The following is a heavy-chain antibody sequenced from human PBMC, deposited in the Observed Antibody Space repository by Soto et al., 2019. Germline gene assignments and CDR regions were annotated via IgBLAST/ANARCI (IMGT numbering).Heavy chain of an antibody. CDR3: ASCYYYDSSGYWP. D-gene: IGHD3-22*01. CDR2: IYYSGST. V-gene: IGHV4-30-4*01. Sequence: PSETLSLTCTVSGGSISSGDYYWSWIRQPPGKGLEWIGYIYYSGSTYYNPSLKSRVTISVDTSKNQFSLKLSSVTAADTAVYYCASCYYYDSSGYWPWGQGTLVTVSS. J-gene: IGHJ4*02. CDR1: GGSISSGDYY.